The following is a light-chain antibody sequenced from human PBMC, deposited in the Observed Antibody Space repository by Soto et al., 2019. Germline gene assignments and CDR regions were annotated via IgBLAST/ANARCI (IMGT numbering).Light chain of an antibody. CDR1: SSDVGGYNY. CDR2: DVS. J-gene: IGLJ2*01. Sequence: QSVLTQPASVSGSPGQSITISCTGTSSDVGGYNYVSWYQQHPGKAPKLMIYDVSNRPSGVSNRFSGSKSGNTASLTISGLQAEDEADYYCSSYTSSSTVVFRGSTKVTVL. CDR3: SSYTSSSTVV. V-gene: IGLV2-14*01.